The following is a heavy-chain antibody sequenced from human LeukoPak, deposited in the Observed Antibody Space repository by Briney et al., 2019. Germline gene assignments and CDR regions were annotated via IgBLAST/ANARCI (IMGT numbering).Heavy chain of an antibody. V-gene: IGHV1-69*05. Sequence: GASVKVSCKASGGTFSSYAISWVRQAPGQGLEWMGGIIPIFGTANYAQKFQGRVTITRDTSASTAYMELSGLRPEDTAVYYCAATLGGIAVAGTVDYWGQGTLVTVSS. J-gene: IGHJ4*02. CDR1: GGTFSSYA. D-gene: IGHD6-19*01. CDR3: AATLGGIAVAGTVDY. CDR2: IIPIFGTA.